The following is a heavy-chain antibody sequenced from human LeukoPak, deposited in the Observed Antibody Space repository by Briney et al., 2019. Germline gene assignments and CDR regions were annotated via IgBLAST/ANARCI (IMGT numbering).Heavy chain of an antibody. V-gene: IGHV3-48*01. CDR2: ISSSRTT. CDR3: ARDLEGSGSFYRPSYDY. J-gene: IGHJ4*02. D-gene: IGHD3-10*01. Sequence: GSLRLSCAASGFPFSSYSMNWVRQAPGEGLEWVSYISSSRTTSYADSVKGRFTISRDNAKNSLYLQMNSLRAEDTAVYYCARDLEGSGSFYRPSYDYWGQGTLVTVSS. CDR1: GFPFSSYS.